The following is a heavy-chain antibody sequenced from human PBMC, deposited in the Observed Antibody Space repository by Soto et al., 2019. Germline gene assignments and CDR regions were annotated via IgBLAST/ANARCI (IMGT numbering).Heavy chain of an antibody. CDR1: GGSISSGTSY. D-gene: IGHD3-3*01. CDR2: IFYSWSF. Sequence: ILSLTCIVSGGSISSGTSYWSWIRQPPGKGLEWVGYIFYSWSFYYTPSLRGRVMILADTSKNQFTLRLSSVTAADTAVYYCASAPETPSICGGALPYFFDYWGQGTLVTVSS. CDR3: ASAPETPSICGGALPYFFDY. J-gene: IGHJ4*02. V-gene: IGHV4-31*03.